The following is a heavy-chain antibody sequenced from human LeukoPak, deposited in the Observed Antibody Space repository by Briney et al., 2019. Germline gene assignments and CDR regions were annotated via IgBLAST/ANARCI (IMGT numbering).Heavy chain of an antibody. Sequence: SETLSLTCTGSGGSISSYYWSWIRQPPGKGLEWIGYIYTSGSTNYNPSLKSRVTISVDTSKNQFSLKLSSVAAADTAVYYCARIGGYSRAYWGQGTLVTVSS. CDR2: IYTSGST. CDR3: ARIGGYSRAY. D-gene: IGHD2-21*01. CDR1: GGSISSYY. J-gene: IGHJ4*02. V-gene: IGHV4-4*09.